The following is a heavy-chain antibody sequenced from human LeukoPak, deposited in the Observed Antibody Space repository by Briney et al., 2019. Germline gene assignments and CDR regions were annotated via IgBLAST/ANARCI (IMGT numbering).Heavy chain of an antibody. CDR3: ARVLGGAVDTAMVR. CDR1: GGSICSYY. D-gene: IGHD5-18*01. V-gene: IGHV4-59*01. J-gene: IGHJ4*02. CDR2: FYYSGST. Sequence: SETLSLTCTVSGGSICSYYWSWIRQPPGKGLEWIGYFYYSGSTNFNPSLKSRVTMSVDTSKNQFSLKLSSVTAADTAVYYCARVLGGAVDTAMVRWGQGTLVTVSS.